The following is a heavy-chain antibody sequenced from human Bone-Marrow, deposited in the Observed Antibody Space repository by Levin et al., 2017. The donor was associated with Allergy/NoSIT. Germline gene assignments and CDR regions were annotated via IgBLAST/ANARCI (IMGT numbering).Heavy chain of an antibody. CDR1: GGSVSSYN. CDR2: VHDSGDS. CDR3: AREWELLSYFDY. V-gene: IGHV4-59*02. Sequence: GSLRLSCSVSGGSVSSYNWNWIRQPPGKGLEWIGYVHDSGDSNYNPSLKSRVSISLDTSKNRFSLTLNSVTTADTAVYYCAREWELLSYFDYWGQGALVTVSS. J-gene: IGHJ4*02. D-gene: IGHD1-26*01.